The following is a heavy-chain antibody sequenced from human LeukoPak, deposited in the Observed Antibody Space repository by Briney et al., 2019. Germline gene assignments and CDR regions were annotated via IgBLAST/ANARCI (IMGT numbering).Heavy chain of an antibody. Sequence: GGSLRLSCAASGFTFSSYAMSWVRQAPGKGLEWVSAISGSGGSTYYADSVKGRFTISRDNAKNTLYLQLNSLRAEDTAVYYCARRPAYCGGDCFFSDYWGQGTLVTVSS. D-gene: IGHD2-21*02. J-gene: IGHJ4*02. V-gene: IGHV3-23*01. CDR3: ARRPAYCGGDCFFSDY. CDR1: GFTFSSYA. CDR2: ISGSGGST.